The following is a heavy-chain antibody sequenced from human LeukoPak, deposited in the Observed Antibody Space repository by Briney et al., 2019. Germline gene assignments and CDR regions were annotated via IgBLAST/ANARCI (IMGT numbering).Heavy chain of an antibody. Sequence: GGSLRLSCAASGFTFSNYAMNWVRQAPGKGLEWVSAIGDSGDITYYADSVEGRFTIPRDNSKNTLYLQMNSLRAEATAVYYCAKGGSVSSSSFDYWGQGTVVTVSS. CDR2: IGDSGDIT. J-gene: IGHJ4*02. D-gene: IGHD6-6*01. CDR1: GFTFSNYA. CDR3: AKGGSVSSSSFDY. V-gene: IGHV3-23*01.